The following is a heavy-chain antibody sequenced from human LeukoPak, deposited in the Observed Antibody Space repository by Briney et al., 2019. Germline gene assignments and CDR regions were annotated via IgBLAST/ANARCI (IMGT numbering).Heavy chain of an antibody. Sequence: HGESLKISCKGSGYSFTSYWIGWVRQMPGKGLEWMGIIYPGDSDTRYSPSFQGQVTISADKSINTAYLQWSSLKASDTAMYYCARQWGPLPTGTSPGKDYWGQGTLVTVSS. CDR1: GYSFTSYW. CDR2: IYPGDSDT. D-gene: IGHD1-1*01. J-gene: IGHJ4*02. V-gene: IGHV5-51*01. CDR3: ARQWGPLPTGTSPGKDY.